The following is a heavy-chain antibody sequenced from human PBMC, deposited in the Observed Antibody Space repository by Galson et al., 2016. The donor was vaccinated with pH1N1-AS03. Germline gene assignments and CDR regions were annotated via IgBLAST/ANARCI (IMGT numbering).Heavy chain of an antibody. CDR1: GGSINISPYN. CDR3: ARQAEGRMLTLRHRYFDF. CDR2: VSFSGTA. J-gene: IGHJ2*01. V-gene: IGHV4-39*01. D-gene: IGHD1-14*01. Sequence: SETLSLTCSVSGGSINISPYNWGWIRQSPGKGLEWLGSVSFSGTAYYNPSLKGRVSTSMDTSENQISLTLSSVTATDTAVYYCARQAEGRMLTLRHRYFDFWGRGIRVTVSS.